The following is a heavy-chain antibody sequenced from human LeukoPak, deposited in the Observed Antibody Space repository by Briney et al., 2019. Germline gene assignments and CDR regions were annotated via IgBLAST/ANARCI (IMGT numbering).Heavy chain of an antibody. CDR3: AGHTNSFDY. CDR2: IYYSGST. Sequence: SETLSLTCTVSGGSIRSYYWGWIRQPPGKGLEWIGYIYYSGSTNYNPSLKSRVTILVDTSKNQFSLKLSSVTAADTAVYYCAGHTNSFDYWGQGTLVTVSS. V-gene: IGHV4-59*08. CDR1: GGSIRSYY. J-gene: IGHJ4*02.